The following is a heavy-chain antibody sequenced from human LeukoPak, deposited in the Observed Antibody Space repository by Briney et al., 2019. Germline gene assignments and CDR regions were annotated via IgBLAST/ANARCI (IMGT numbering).Heavy chain of an antibody. CDR1: GFTLSSHA. V-gene: IGHV3-23*01. Sequence: GGSLRLSCAASGFTLSSHAMSWVRQAPGKGLEWVSAISGSTYNADSVKGRFTISRDNSKNTLYLQMNSLRAEDTAVYFCARGNAHAFDIWGQGTMVTVSS. J-gene: IGHJ3*02. D-gene: IGHD1-1*01. CDR2: ISGST. CDR3: ARGNAHAFDI.